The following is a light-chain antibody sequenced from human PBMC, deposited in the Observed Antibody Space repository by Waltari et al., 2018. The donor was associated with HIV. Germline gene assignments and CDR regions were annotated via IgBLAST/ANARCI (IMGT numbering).Light chain of an antibody. CDR1: ADVVNRRHF. CDR2: DSN. CDR3: LLSYDGDVV. Sequence: QPVVTQEPSFTVSPGGTVILTCAPSADVVNRRHFPYWFQQRPGQAPKTLIFDSNNRYAWTPARFTGSFLGGKAALTLTGAQPEDDADYYCLLSYDGDVVFGGGTKLTVL. V-gene: IGLV7-46*01. J-gene: IGLJ2*01.